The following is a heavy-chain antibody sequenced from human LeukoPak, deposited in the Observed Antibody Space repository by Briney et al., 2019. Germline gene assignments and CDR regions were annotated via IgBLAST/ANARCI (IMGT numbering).Heavy chain of an antibody. J-gene: IGHJ1*01. V-gene: IGHV1-2*02. CDR3: ARDLDSSWTGYFQS. D-gene: IGHD6-13*01. CDR1: GYTFTGYC. CDR2: VNPNDGGT. Sequence: ASVKVSCKASGYTFTGYCIHWVQQAPGQGLEWMGWVNPNDGGTIYTQRFQGRVTMTWDTSITTAYMELSSLTSDDTAVYYCARDLDSSWTGYFQSWGQGTLVTVSS.